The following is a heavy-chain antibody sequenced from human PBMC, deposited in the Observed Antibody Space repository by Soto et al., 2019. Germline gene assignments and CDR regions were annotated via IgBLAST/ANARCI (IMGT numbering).Heavy chain of an antibody. J-gene: IGHJ4*02. CDR3: ARKYCGGDCYSLY. D-gene: IGHD2-21*02. V-gene: IGHV3-30-3*01. CDR1: GFTFSSYA. Sequence: QVQLVESGGGVVQPGRSLRLSCAASGFTFSSYAMRWVRQTPGKGLECVAVISHDGSNKYYADSVKGRFTISRDNSKNTLYLQMNSLRAEDTAVYYCARKYCGGDCYSLYWGQGTLVTVSS. CDR2: ISHDGSNK.